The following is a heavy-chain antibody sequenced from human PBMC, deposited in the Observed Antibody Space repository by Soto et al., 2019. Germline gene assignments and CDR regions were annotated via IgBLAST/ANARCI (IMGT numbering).Heavy chain of an antibody. CDR3: AVGFYGDYVFDS. J-gene: IGHJ4*02. V-gene: IGHV3-30*03. CDR1: GFTFSSYG. D-gene: IGHD4-17*01. CDR2: ISYDGSNK. Sequence: GGSLRLSCAASGFTFSSYGMHWVRQAPGKGLEWVAVISYDGSNKYYADSVKGRFTISRDNAKNSLYLQMNSLRAEDTAVHHCAVGFYGDYVFDSWGQGTLVTVSS.